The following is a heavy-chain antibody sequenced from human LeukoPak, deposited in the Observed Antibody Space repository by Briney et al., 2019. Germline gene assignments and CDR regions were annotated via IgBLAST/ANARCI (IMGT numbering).Heavy chain of an antibody. CDR1: GSSISSSNW. V-gene: IGHV4-4*02. CDR3: ASGYSSGWFDY. Sequence: SETLSLTCAVSGSSISSSNWWSWVRQPPGKGLEWIGEIYHSGSTNYNPSLKSRVTISVDTSKNQFSLKLSSVTAADTAVYYCASGYSSGWFDYWGQGTLVTVSS. J-gene: IGHJ4*02. D-gene: IGHD6-19*01. CDR2: IYHSGST.